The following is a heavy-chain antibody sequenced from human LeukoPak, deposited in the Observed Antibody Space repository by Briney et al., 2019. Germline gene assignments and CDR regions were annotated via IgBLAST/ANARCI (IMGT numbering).Heavy chain of an antibody. CDR1: GGSIGSYY. J-gene: IGHJ3*02. V-gene: IGHV4-59*08. Sequence: SETLSLTCTVSGGSIGSYYWSWIRQPPGKGLEWIGYIYYSGSTNYNPSLKSRVTISVDTSKNQFSLKLSSVTAADTAVYYCARGVLGIWGQGTMVTVSS. D-gene: IGHD3-10*01. CDR3: ARGVLGI. CDR2: IYYSGST.